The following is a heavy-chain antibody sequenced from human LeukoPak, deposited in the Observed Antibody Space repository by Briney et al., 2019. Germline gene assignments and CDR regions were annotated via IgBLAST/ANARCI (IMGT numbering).Heavy chain of an antibody. Sequence: GGSLRLSCAASGFTFSSNAMSWVRQAPGKGLEWVAVIWYDGSNKYYADSVKGRFTISRDNSKSTLYLQMNSLRAEDTAVYYCARDPIVVVPAASGYFDYWGQGTLVTVSS. J-gene: IGHJ4*02. D-gene: IGHD2-2*01. CDR2: IWYDGSNK. CDR1: GFTFSSNA. CDR3: ARDPIVVVPAASGYFDY. V-gene: IGHV3-33*08.